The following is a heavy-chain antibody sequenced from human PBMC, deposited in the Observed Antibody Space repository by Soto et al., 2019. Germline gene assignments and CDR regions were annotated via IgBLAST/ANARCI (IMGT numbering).Heavy chain of an antibody. Sequence: GESLKISCAASGFTFSSYAMSWVRQAPGKGLEWVSAISGSGGSTYYADSVKGRFTISRDNSKNTLYLQMNSLRAEDTAVYYCAKCWDYYPIAAFDIWGQGTMVTVSS. CDR1: GFTFSSYA. CDR2: ISGSGGST. J-gene: IGHJ3*02. D-gene: IGHD1-26*01. CDR3: AKCWDYYPIAAFDI. V-gene: IGHV3-23*01.